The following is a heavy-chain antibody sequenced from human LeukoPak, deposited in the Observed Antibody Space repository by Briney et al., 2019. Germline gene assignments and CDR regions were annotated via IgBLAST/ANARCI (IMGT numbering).Heavy chain of an antibody. J-gene: IGHJ4*02. V-gene: IGHV1-46*01. Sequence: ASVNVSCKASGYTFTSYYMHWVRQAPGQGLEWMGIINPSGGSTSYAQKFQGRVTMTRDTSTSTVYMELSSLRSEDTAVYYCARDSSVRGAIDYWGQGTLVTVSS. CDR3: ARDSSVRGAIDY. CDR2: INPSGGST. CDR1: GYTFTSYY. D-gene: IGHD3-10*01.